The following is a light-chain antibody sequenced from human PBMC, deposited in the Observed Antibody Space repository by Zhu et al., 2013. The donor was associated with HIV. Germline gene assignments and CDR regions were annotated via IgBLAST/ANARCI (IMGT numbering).Light chain of an antibody. CDR2: AAS. V-gene: IGKV1-9*01. J-gene: IGKJ4*01. CDR3: QQLNSYPFT. Sequence: DVQLTQSPSSLSTSVRDRVTITCRASQDIGRYLAWYQQRPGKAPELLIYAASTLQSGVPSRFSGSGSGTEFTLTISSLQPEDFATYYCQQLNSYPFTFGGGTKVEIK. CDR1: QDIGRY.